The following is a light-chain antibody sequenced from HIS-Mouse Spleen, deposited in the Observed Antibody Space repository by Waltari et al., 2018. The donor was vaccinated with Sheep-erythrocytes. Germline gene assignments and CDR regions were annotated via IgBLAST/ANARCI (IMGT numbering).Light chain of an antibody. V-gene: IGLV3-1*01. Sequence: SYELTQPPSVSVSPGQTASITCPGDKLGDKYACWYQQKPGQSPVLVIYQDSKRPSGITERFSGSYSGNTATLTISGTQAMDEADYYCQAWDSSTVVFGGGTKLTVL. J-gene: IGLJ2*01. CDR3: QAWDSSTVV. CDR2: QDS. CDR1: KLGDKY.